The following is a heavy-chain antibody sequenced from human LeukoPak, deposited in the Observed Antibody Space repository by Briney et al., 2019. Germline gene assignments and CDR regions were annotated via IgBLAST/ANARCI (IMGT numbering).Heavy chain of an antibody. CDR3: ARGKITFGGVIVIFFDY. Sequence: GASVKVSCKASGYTFTGYYMHWVRQAPVQGLEWMGWINPNSGGTNYAQKFQGRVTMTRDTSISTAYMELSRLRSDDTAVYYCARGKITFGGVIVIFFDYWGQGTLVTVSS. J-gene: IGHJ4*02. CDR1: GYTFTGYY. CDR2: INPNSGGT. D-gene: IGHD3-16*02. V-gene: IGHV1-2*02.